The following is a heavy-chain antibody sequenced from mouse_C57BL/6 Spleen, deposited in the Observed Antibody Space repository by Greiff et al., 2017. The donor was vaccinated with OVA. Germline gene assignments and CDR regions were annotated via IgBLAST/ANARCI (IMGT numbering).Heavy chain of an antibody. Sequence: QVQLQQPGAELVKPGASVKVSCKASGYTFPSYWMHWVKQRPGQGLEWIGRIHPSDSDTNYNQKFKGKATLTVDKSSSTAYMQLSSLTSEDSAVYYCATPAYDYGNYYAMDYWGQGTSVTVSS. CDR3: ATPAYDYGNYYAMDY. J-gene: IGHJ4*01. CDR2: IHPSDSDT. CDR1: GYTFPSYW. V-gene: IGHV1-74*01. D-gene: IGHD2-4*01.